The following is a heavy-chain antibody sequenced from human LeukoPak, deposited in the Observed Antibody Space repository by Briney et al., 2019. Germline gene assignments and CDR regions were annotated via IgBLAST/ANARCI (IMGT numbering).Heavy chain of an antibody. CDR3: AREARYYDILTGYATYFDY. CDR1: GYTFTGYY. D-gene: IGHD3-9*01. J-gene: IGHJ4*02. Sequence: GASVKVSCKASGYTFTGYYMHWVRQAPGQGLEWMGWINPNSGGTNYAQKFQGRVTMTRDTSISTAYMELSRLRSDDTAVYYCAREARYYDILTGYATYFDYWGQGTLVTVSS. V-gene: IGHV1-2*02. CDR2: INPNSGGT.